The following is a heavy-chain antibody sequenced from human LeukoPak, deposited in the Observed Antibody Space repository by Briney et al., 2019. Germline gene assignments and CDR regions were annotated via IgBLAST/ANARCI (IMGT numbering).Heavy chain of an antibody. J-gene: IGHJ4*02. Sequence: GASVKVSCKASGYTFTGYYMHWVRQAPGQGLEWMGWINPNSGGTNYAQKFRGRVTMTRDTSISTAYMELSRLRSDDTAVYYCARQDAYGDYLDYWGQGTLVTVSS. CDR3: ARQDAYGDYLDY. V-gene: IGHV1-2*02. D-gene: IGHD4-17*01. CDR2: INPNSGGT. CDR1: GYTFTGYY.